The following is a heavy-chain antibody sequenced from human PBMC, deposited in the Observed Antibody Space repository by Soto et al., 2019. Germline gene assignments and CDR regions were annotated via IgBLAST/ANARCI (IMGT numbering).Heavy chain of an antibody. D-gene: IGHD5-12*01. J-gene: IGHJ3*02. V-gene: IGHV1-69*12. CDR2: IIPIFGTA. CDR1: GGTFSSYA. Sequence: QVQLVQSGAEVKKPGSSVKVSCKASGGTFSSYAISWVRQAPGQGLEWMGGIIPIFGTANYAQKFQGRVTITADESTSTAYMELSSLRSEDTAVYYCASSSRYCGYDPLGAFDIWGQGTMVTVSS. CDR3: ASSSRYCGYDPLGAFDI.